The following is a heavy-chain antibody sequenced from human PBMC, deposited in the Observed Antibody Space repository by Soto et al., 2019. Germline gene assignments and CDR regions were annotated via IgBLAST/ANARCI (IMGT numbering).Heavy chain of an antibody. CDR3: ARLSSGIGAFDI. D-gene: IGHD6-19*01. CDR2: IYYSGST. V-gene: IGHV4-59*01. J-gene: IGHJ3*02. CDR1: GGSISSYY. Sequence: SETLSLTCTVSGGSISSYYWSWIRQPPGKGLEWIGYIYYSGSTNYNPSLKSRVTISVDTSKNQFSLKLSSVTAADTAVYYCARLSSGIGAFDIWGQGTMVTVSS.